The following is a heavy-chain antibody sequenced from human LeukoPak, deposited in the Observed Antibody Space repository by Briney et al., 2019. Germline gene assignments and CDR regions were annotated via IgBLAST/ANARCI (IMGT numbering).Heavy chain of an antibody. CDR2: IIPILGIA. D-gene: IGHD1-26*01. CDR3: AIRPRGGSYLLFDY. Sequence: GASVKVSCKASGGTFSSYAISWVRQAPGQGLEWMGRIIPILGIANYAQKFQGRVTITADKSTSTAYMELSSLRSEDAAVYYCAIRPRGGSYLLFDYWGQGTLVTVSS. CDR1: GGTFSSYA. V-gene: IGHV1-69*04. J-gene: IGHJ4*02.